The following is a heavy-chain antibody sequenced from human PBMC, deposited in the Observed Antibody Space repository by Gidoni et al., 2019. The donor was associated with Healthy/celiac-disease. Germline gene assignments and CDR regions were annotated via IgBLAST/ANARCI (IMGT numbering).Heavy chain of an antibody. J-gene: IGHJ3*02. D-gene: IGHD4-17*01. CDR1: GFTFSSYG. CDR3: ARDPINDYGDYGAFDI. CDR2: IWYDESNK. Sequence: QVQLVESGGGVVQPGRSLRLSCAASGFTFSSYGMPWVRQAPGKGLEWVAVIWYDESNKYYAYSVKGRFTISRDNSKNTLYLQMNSLRAEDTAVYYCARDPINDYGDYGAFDIWGQGTMVTVSS. V-gene: IGHV3-33*01.